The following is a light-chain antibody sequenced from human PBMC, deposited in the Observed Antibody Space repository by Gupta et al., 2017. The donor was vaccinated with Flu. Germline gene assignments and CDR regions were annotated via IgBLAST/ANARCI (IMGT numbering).Light chain of an antibody. Sequence: SGTGASTTMGTDNFVSWYHKPPGGAPRLLLYDVTKRPSGGPGRFSGSKSGNTASLTISGLQTEDEAEYYCCSYAGTKNWVFGGGTRLTVL. J-gene: IGLJ3*02. V-gene: IGLV2-11*03. CDR2: DVT. CDR3: CSYAGTKNWV. CDR1: STTMGTDNF.